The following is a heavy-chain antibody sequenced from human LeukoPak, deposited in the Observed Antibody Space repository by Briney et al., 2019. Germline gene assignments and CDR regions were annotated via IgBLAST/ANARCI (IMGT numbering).Heavy chain of an antibody. J-gene: IGHJ4*02. Sequence: KSGRSLRLSCAASGFTFSSYAMHWVRQAPGKGLEWVGRIKSKTDGGTTDYAAPVKGRFTISRDDSKNTLYLQMNSLKTEDTAVYYCTTDRRGVFDYWGQGTLVTVSS. CDR1: GFTFSSYA. CDR3: TTDRRGVFDY. CDR2: IKSKTDGGTT. D-gene: IGHD3-10*01. V-gene: IGHV3-15*01.